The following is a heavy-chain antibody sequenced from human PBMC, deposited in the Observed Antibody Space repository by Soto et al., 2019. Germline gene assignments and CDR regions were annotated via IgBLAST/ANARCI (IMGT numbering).Heavy chain of an antibody. Sequence: GGSLRLSCAASGFTFSSYAMSWVRQAPGKGLEWVSAISGSGGSTYYADSVKGRFTISRDNSKNTLYLQMNSLRAEDTAVYYCARRSLGYYYDSSGYYAVDSYYFDYWGQGTLVTVS. CDR2: ISGSGGST. D-gene: IGHD3-22*01. V-gene: IGHV3-23*01. CDR1: GFTFSSYA. CDR3: ARRSLGYYYDSSGYYAVDSYYFDY. J-gene: IGHJ4*02.